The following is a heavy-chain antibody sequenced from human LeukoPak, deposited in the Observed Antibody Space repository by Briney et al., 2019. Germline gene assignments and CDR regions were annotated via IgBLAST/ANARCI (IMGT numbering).Heavy chain of an antibody. Sequence: PGGSLRLSCAASGFTFSNYWMAWLRQAPGKGLEWVGRSRDKANSYTTEYAASVKGRFTISRDDSKNSLYLQMNSLKTEDTAVYYCALEGVAVAGISYWGQGTLVTVSS. CDR2: SRDKANSYTT. D-gene: IGHD6-19*01. V-gene: IGHV3-72*01. CDR1: GFTFSNYW. J-gene: IGHJ4*02. CDR3: ALEGVAVAGISY.